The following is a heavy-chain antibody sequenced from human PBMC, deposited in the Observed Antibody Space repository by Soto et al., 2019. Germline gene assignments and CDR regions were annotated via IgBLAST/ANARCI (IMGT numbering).Heavy chain of an antibody. CDR1: GFTFRNYA. Sequence: EVQVLESGGGLVQRGGSLRLACAASGFTFRNYAMSWFRQAPGKGLEWVSGISGSGGRTYYADSVKGRFTISRDNSKNTLYLQMNSLRAEDTAVYYCAKVESSSWYEAFDIWGQGTMVTVSS. CDR3: AKVESSSWYEAFDI. J-gene: IGHJ3*02. CDR2: ISGSGGRT. D-gene: IGHD6-13*01. V-gene: IGHV3-23*01.